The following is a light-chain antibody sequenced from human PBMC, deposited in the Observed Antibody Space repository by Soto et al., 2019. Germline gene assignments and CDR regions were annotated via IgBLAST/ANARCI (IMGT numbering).Light chain of an antibody. Sequence: QSALTQPASVSGSPGQSITISCTGARTDVDGHDYVSWYQQHPGQAPKLIIFDVHNRPSGVSSRFSGSKSGDTASLTISGLRAEDDGDYYCSSYTASTPLYVFRTGAKLTVL. CDR3: SSYTASTPLYV. CDR2: DVH. J-gene: IGLJ1*01. CDR1: RTDVDGHDY. V-gene: IGLV2-14*03.